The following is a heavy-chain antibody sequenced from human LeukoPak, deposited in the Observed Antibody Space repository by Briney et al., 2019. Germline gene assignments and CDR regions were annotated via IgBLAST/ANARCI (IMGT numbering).Heavy chain of an antibody. D-gene: IGHD3-22*01. Sequence: SGGSLRLSCAASGFTFSSYEMNWFRQAPGKGLKWVSYISSSGSTIYYADSVKGRFTISRDNAKNSLYLQMNSLRAEDTAVYYCARAPYYYDSSGYYFPYWGQGTLVTVSS. V-gene: IGHV3-48*03. CDR1: GFTFSSYE. J-gene: IGHJ4*02. CDR2: ISSSGSTI. CDR3: ARAPYYYDSSGYYFPY.